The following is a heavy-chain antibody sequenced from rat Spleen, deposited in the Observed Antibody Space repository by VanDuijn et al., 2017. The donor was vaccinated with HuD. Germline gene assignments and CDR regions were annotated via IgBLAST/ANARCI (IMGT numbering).Heavy chain of an antibody. CDR1: GFSFRSHW. V-gene: IGHV5-35*01. CDR2: INPDGSSI. Sequence: EVQLVESGGGLVQPGSPLKLSCAASGFSFRSHWLNWIRQAPGKGLEWIASINPDGSSIYYPDTVKGRFVISKDDAKNTGYLQINNLRFEDTAIYYCTSRGSNYRNWFANWGQGTLVTVSS. D-gene: IGHD1-10*01. CDR3: TSRGSNYRNWFAN. J-gene: IGHJ3*01.